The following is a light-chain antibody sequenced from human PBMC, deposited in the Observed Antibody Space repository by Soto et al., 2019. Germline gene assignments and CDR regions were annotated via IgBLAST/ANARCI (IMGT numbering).Light chain of an antibody. CDR2: DSS. V-gene: IGKV3-15*01. CDR3: QQYYNWPPTWT. J-gene: IGKJ1*01. Sequence: EIVMTQSPATLSVSPVERATLSCRASQSVSSSIAWYQQKPGQAPRLLIYDSSSRATGVPARFSGSGSGTEFSLAISSLQSEDFAVYYCQQYYNWPPTWTFGQGTKVDIK. CDR1: QSVSSS.